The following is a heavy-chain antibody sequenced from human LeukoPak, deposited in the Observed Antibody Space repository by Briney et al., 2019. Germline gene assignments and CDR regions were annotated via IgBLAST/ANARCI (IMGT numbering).Heavy chain of an antibody. V-gene: IGHV4-59*01. D-gene: IGHD3-22*01. CDR2: IHYSGTT. CDR3: ARSKVTYYYDAGGYYYFDY. Sequence: SETLSLTCSVSGASITGSYWSWIRQSPGNVLAWIGHIHYSGTTNYSPSLRSRVTISVDTSNKQFSLKLRSVTAADTAVYYCARSKVTYYYDAGGYYYFDYWGQGALVTVSS. CDR1: GASITGSY. J-gene: IGHJ4*02.